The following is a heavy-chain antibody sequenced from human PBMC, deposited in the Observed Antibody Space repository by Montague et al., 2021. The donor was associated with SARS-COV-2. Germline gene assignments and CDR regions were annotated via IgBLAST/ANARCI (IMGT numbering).Heavy chain of an antibody. Sequence: FRRLSCAASGFPFSSYSMNWVRQAPGEGLEWVSSISRSRSYIYYADSVKGRFTISRDNAKNSLYLQMNSLRAEDTAVYYCASSRAAGTVYYYYGMDVWGQGTTVTVSS. CDR3: ASSRAAGTVYYYYGMDV. J-gene: IGHJ6*02. CDR1: GFPFSSYS. CDR2: ISRSRSYI. D-gene: IGHD6-13*01. V-gene: IGHV3-21*01.